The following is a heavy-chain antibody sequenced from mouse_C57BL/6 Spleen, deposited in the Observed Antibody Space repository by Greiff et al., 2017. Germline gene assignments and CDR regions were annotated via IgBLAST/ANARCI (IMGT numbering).Heavy chain of an antibody. J-gene: IGHJ4*01. V-gene: IGHV10-1*01. CDR1: GFSFTTYA. Sequence: EVMLVESGGGLVQPKGSLKLSCAASGFSFTTYAMNWVRQAPGKGLEWVARIRSKSNNYATYYADSVKDRFTSSRDDSESMLYLQLHSLKTEDTAMYYCVRRDGSCDALDYWGQGTSVTVSS. CDR2: IRSKSNNYAT. CDR3: VRRDGSCDALDY. D-gene: IGHD2-3*01.